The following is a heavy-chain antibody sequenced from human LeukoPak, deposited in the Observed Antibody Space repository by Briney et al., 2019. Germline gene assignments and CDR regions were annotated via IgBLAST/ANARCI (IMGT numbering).Heavy chain of an antibody. CDR2: INPNSGGT. J-gene: IGHJ6*02. D-gene: IGHD2-15*01. CDR3: ARDFSSGGHADYYYYGMDV. V-gene: IGHV1-2*04. Sequence: ASVKVSCKASGYTFTGYYMHWVRQAPGQGLEWMGWINPNSGGTNYAQKFQGWVTMTRDTSISTAYMELSRLRSDDTAVYYCARDFSSGGHADYYYYGMDVWGQGTTVTVSS. CDR1: GYTFTGYY.